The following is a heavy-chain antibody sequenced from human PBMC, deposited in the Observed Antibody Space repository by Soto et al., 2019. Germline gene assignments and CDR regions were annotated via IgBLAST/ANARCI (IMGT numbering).Heavy chain of an antibody. CDR1: GLSFSSDS. CDR3: ARGLGYCNVGSCSGAFDM. Sequence: EVQLVESGGGLVKPGGSLRLSCTASGLSFSSDSMNWVRQAPGKGLEWVSSISGSSSYIYYADSVKGRFTISRDNAKNSVYLQMNSLRAEYTAVYYCARGLGYCNVGSCSGAFDMWGQGTMVTVSS. V-gene: IGHV3-21*01. J-gene: IGHJ3*02. CDR2: ISGSSSYI. D-gene: IGHD2-15*01.